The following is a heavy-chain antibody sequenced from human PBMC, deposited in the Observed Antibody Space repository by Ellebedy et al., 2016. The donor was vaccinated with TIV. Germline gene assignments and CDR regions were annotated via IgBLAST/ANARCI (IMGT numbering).Heavy chain of an antibody. Sequence: GGSLRLXXAASGFTFSSYGMHWVRQAPGKGLEWVSSISSSSSYIYYADSVKGRFTISRDNAKNSLYLQMNSLRAEDTAVYYCAKGGSSGWYFDYWGQGTLVTVSS. J-gene: IGHJ4*02. CDR3: AKGGSSGWYFDY. D-gene: IGHD6-19*01. CDR1: GFTFSSYG. V-gene: IGHV3-21*01. CDR2: ISSSSSYI.